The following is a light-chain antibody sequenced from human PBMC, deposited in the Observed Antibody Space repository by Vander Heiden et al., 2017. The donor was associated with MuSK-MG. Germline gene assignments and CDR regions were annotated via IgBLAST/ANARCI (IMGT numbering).Light chain of an antibody. CDR1: QSVLYSSNNKNY. CDR3: QQYYSTPT. Sequence: DIVMTQSPDPLAVSLGERATINCKSSQSVLYSSNNKNYLAWYQQKPGQPPKLLIYWASTRESGVPDRFSGSGSGTDFTLTSSSLQAEDVAVYYCQQYYSTPTFGQGTKVEIK. V-gene: IGKV4-1*01. CDR2: WAS. J-gene: IGKJ1*01.